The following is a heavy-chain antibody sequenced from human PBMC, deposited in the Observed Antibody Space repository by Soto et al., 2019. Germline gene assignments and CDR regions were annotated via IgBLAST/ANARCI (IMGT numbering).Heavy chain of an antibody. J-gene: IGHJ4*02. CDR3: ARIAAGGDYGYDYFDS. CDR2: IYHSGRT. CDR1: GGSVSDNNW. V-gene: IGHV4-4*02. D-gene: IGHD4-17*01. Sequence: SETLSLSCSLFGGSVSDNNWWTWVRQAPGKGLEWIGEIYHSGRTNYNPSLKSRLTVSMDKSTNQFSLRLTSVTAADTAMYYCARIAAGGDYGYDYFDSWGRGTLVTVSS.